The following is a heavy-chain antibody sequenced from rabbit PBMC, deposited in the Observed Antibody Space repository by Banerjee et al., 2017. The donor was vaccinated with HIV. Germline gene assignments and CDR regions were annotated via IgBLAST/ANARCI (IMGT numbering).Heavy chain of an antibody. J-gene: IGHJ4*01. V-gene: IGHV1S47*01. CDR3: ARGSSGLFNL. CDR1: GFDFSSYG. D-gene: IGHD1-1*01. Sequence: QEQLVESGGGLVQPGGSLKLSCKASGFDFSSYGVSWVRQAPGKGLEWIGCISTGDGSTYYASWVNGRFTISLDNAQNTVFLQMTSLTAADTATYFCARGSSGLFNLWGPGTLVTVS. CDR2: ISTGDGST.